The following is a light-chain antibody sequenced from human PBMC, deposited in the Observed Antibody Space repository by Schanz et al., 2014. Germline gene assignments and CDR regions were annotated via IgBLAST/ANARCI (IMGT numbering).Light chain of an antibody. CDR1: SSDVGSYNL. CDR3: SSYTTTTWRV. Sequence: QSALTQPPSASGSPGQSITISCTGTSSDVGSYNLVSWYQQHPGKAPKLMIYDVTYRPSGVSNRFSGSKSGNTASLTISGLQAEDEADYYCSSYTTTTWRVFGGGTKLTVL. CDR2: DVT. V-gene: IGLV2-14*02. J-gene: IGLJ3*02.